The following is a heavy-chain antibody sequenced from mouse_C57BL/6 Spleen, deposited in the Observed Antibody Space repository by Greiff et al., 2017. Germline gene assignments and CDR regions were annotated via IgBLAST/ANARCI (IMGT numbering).Heavy chain of an antibody. J-gene: IGHJ2*01. CDR2: IDPDNGDT. CDR3: TAYYSNW. CDR1: GFTIKDDY. V-gene: IGHV14-4*01. Sequence: VQLQQSGAELVRPGASVKLSCTASGFTIKDDYMHWVQQRPEQGLEWIGWIDPDNGDTEYAAKFKGKATITADTSSNTAYLQLSRLTSEDTFVYYCTAYYSNWWGQGTTLTVSS. D-gene: IGHD2-5*01.